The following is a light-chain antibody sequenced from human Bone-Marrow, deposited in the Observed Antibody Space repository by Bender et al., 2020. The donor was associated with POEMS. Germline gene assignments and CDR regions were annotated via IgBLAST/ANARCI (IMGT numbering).Light chain of an antibody. J-gene: IGLJ1*01. CDR2: EVS. V-gene: IGLV2-14*02. Sequence: QSALTQPASVSGSPGQSITISCTGTSSDVGNYNFVSWYQQFPGEAPKLIIYEVSKRPSGISNRFSGSKSGNTASLTISGLQAEDEADYYCSSYSSSTTLVVFGTGTEVTVL. CDR3: SSYSSSTTLVV. CDR1: SSDVGNYNF.